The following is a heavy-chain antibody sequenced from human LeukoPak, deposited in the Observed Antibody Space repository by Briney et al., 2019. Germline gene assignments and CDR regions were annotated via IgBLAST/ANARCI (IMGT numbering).Heavy chain of an antibody. J-gene: IGHJ4*02. CDR2: IYTSGST. D-gene: IGHD5-12*01. CDR3: SGYATTGFDY. CDR1: GGSISSYY. Sequence: PSETLSLTCTVSGGSISSYYWSWIRQPARKGLEWIGRIYTSGSTNYNPSLKSRVTMSVDTSKNQFSLKLSSVTAADTAVYYCSGYATTGFDYWGPGTLVTVSS. V-gene: IGHV4-4*07.